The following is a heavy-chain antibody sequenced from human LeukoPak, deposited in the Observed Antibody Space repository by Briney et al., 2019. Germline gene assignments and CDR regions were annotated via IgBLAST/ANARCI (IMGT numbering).Heavy chain of an antibody. CDR2: ISWNSGSI. J-gene: IGHJ6*02. V-gene: IGHV3-9*01. D-gene: IGHD2-15*01. CDR3: AKDEGVAAYYYYGMDV. Sequence: TGGSLRLSCAASGFTFDDYAMHWVRQAPGKGLEWVSGISWNSGSIGYADSVKGRFTISRDNAKNSLYLQMNSLRAEDTALYYCAKDEGVAAYYYYGMDVWGQGTTVTVSS. CDR1: GFTFDDYA.